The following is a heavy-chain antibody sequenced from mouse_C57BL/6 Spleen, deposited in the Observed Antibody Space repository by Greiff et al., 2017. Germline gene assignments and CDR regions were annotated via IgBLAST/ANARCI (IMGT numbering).Heavy chain of an antibody. CDR2: INYDGSST. CDR3: ARSETYYDFWYFDV. D-gene: IGHD2-4*01. Sequence: EVMLVESEGGLVQPGSSMKLSCTASGFTFSDYYMAWVRQVPEKGLEWVANINYDGSSTYYLDSLKSRFIISRDNAKNILYLQMSSLKSEDTATYYCARSETYYDFWYFDVWGTGTTVTVSS. V-gene: IGHV5-16*01. J-gene: IGHJ1*03. CDR1: GFTFSDYY.